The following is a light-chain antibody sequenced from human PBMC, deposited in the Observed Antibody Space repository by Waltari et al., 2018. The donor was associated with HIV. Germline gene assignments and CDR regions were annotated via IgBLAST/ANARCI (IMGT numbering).Light chain of an antibody. V-gene: IGLV1-40*01. CDR2: GNS. Sequence: QSVLTQPPSVSGAPGQRVTISCTGRRSNIGAGYDVHWYQQIPGTAPKLLIYGNSHRPSGVTDRFSGSKSGTSASLAITGLQAEDEADYYCQSYDSSLSVWVFGGGTKLTVL. CDR3: QSYDSSLSVWV. CDR1: RSNIGAGYD. J-gene: IGLJ3*02.